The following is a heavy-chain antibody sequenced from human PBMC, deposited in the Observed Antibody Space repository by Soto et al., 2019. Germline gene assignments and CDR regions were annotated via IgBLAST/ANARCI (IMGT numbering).Heavy chain of an antibody. CDR1: GFTFSNYG. CDR2: VSANNGHT. D-gene: IGHD2-8*01. Sequence: ASVNVSCKASGFTFSNYGLNWVRQAPGQGLEWMGWVSANNGHTNYAQNLQGRVSMTTDTSTSTAYMELRGLTFDDTAVYYCARDIESVTAKHFFYYYAMDVWGQGTTVTVSS. CDR3: ARDIESVTAKHFFYYYAMDV. J-gene: IGHJ6*02. V-gene: IGHV1-18*01.